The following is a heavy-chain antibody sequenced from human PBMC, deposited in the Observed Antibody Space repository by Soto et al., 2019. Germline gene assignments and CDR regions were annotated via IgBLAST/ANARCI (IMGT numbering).Heavy chain of an antibody. V-gene: IGHV3-23*01. CDR3: AKATYSGGGAFDI. CDR1: GFTFSSYD. D-gene: IGHD3-10*01. J-gene: IGHJ3*02. CDR2: ISGSGGST. Sequence: EVQLLESGGGLVQPGGSPRLSCAASGFTFSSYDMSWVRQAPGRGLEWVSTISGSGGSTYYADSVKGRFTISRDNSKNTLYLQMNSLRAEDTAIYYCAKATYSGGGAFDIWGQGTMVTVSS.